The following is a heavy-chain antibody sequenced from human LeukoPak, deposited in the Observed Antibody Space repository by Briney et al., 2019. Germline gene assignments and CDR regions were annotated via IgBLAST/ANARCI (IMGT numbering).Heavy chain of an antibody. J-gene: IGHJ4*02. CDR3: AKVAYFYGSGSYYNDY. CDR1: GFTFSSYG. CDR2: ISGSGGST. V-gene: IGHV3-23*01. Sequence: GGSLRLSCAASGFTFSSYGMNWVRQAPGKGLEWVSAISGSGGSTYYADSVKGRFTISRDNSKLYLQMNSLRAEDTAVYYCAKVAYFYGSGSYYNDYWGQGTLVTVSS. D-gene: IGHD3-10*01.